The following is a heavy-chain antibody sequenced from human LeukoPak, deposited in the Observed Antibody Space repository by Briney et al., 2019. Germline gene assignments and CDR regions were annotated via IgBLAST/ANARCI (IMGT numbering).Heavy chain of an antibody. CDR3: ARDVVLVGATRGNPHYYYYGMDV. CDR2: ISAYNGNT. V-gene: IGHV1-18*01. D-gene: IGHD1-26*01. Sequence: GASVKVSCKASGYTFTSYGISWVRQAPGQGLEWMGWISAYNGNTNYAQKLQGSVTMTTDTSTSTAYMELRSLRSDDTAVYYCARDVVLVGATRGNPHYYYYGMDVWGQGTTVTVSS. J-gene: IGHJ6*02. CDR1: GYTFTSYG.